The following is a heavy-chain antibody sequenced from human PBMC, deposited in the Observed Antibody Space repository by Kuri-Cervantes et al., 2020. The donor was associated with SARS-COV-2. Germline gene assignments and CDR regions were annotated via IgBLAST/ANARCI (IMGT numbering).Heavy chain of an antibody. J-gene: IGHJ6*02. D-gene: IGHD1-26*01. CDR1: GGSISSSSYY. CDR2: IYTSGST. V-gene: IGHV4-61*02. Sequence: SETLSLTCTVSGGSISSSSYYWGWIRQPAGKGLEWIGRIYTSGSTNYNPSLKSRVTMSVDTSKNQFSLKLSSVTAADTAVYYCARGDSGSYYFYYYGMDVWGQGTTVTVSS. CDR3: ARGDSGSYYFYYYGMDV.